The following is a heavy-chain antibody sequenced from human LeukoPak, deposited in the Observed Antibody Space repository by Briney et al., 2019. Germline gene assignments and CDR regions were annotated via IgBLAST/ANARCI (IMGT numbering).Heavy chain of an antibody. D-gene: IGHD3-22*01. CDR3: AGGSGWTTTY. J-gene: IGHJ4*02. CDR1: EFTFSKYW. Sequence: PGGSLRLSCAASEFTFSKYWMSWVRQAPGKGLEWVGNIKQDGNEKFYVDSVRGRFTISRDNTKNSLYLQMDSVRVEDTAVYYCAGGSGWTTTYWGQGTLVTVSS. V-gene: IGHV3-7*04. CDR2: IKQDGNEK.